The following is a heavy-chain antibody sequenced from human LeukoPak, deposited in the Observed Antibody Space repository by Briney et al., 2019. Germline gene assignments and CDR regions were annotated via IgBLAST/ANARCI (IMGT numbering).Heavy chain of an antibody. V-gene: IGHV4-59*01. CDR3: ASGSSWYDPVRY. D-gene: IGHD6-13*01. Sequence: SETLSLTCTVSGGSISDSRTWGWVRQPPGKGLEWIGYIYYSGSTNYNPSLKSRVTISVDTSKNQFSLKLSFVTAADTAVYYCASGSSWYDPVRYWGQGTLVTVSS. CDR2: IYYSGST. J-gene: IGHJ4*02. CDR1: GGSISDSRT.